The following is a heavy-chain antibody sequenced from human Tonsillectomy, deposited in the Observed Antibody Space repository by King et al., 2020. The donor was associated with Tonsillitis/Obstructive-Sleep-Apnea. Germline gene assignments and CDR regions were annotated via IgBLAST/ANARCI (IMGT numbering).Heavy chain of an antibody. V-gene: IGHV4-34*01. J-gene: IGHJ4*02. CDR3: ARSTMFGVVITPLYFDY. CDR1: GGSFSGYY. CDR2: INHSGSS. D-gene: IGHD3-3*01. Sequence: VQLQQWGAGLLKPSETLSLTCAVYGGSFSGYYWSWIRQPPGKGLEWIGEINHSGSSNYNPSLKSRVTIAVDTSTNQFSLNLSSVTAADTAVYYCARSTMFGVVITPLYFDYWGQGTLVTVSS.